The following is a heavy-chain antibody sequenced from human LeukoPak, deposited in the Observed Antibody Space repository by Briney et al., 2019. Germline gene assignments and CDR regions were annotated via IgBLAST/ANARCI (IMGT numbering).Heavy chain of an antibody. CDR1: GVSISNYY. CDR3: ARHQLVWFGELLGPIDY. Sequence: SETLSLTCTVSGVSISNYYWSWVRHPPEKGLEWIGYIYFNGRTNHNPSLKSRVTISVDTSKNQFSLMLTSVTAADTAVYYCARHQLVWFGELLGPIDYWGQGNLVTVSS. V-gene: IGHV4-59*08. D-gene: IGHD3-10*01. J-gene: IGHJ4*02. CDR2: IYFNGRT.